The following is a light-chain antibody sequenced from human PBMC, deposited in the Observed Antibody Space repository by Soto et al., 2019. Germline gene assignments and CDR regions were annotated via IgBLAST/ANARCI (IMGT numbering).Light chain of an antibody. CDR1: QSISSW. CDR2: KAA. Sequence: DIQMTQSPSTLSASVGDRVTITCRASQSISSWLAWYQQKPGKAPKLLIYKAASLESGVPSRFSGSGSATEFILTISSLQPDDFATYYCQQYKDDAWTFGQGTKVDIK. J-gene: IGKJ1*01. CDR3: QQYKDDAWT. V-gene: IGKV1-5*03.